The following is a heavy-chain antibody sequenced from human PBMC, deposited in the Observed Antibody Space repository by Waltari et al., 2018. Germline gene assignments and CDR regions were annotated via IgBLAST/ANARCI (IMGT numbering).Heavy chain of an antibody. CDR1: GFSFSTYA. J-gene: IGHJ4*02. CDR2: VSHDGSTI. D-gene: IGHD3-10*01. CDR3: ARGTGSGSFLVDH. Sequence: QVQLVAPGGGVVQPGTSLRLFCAASGFSFSTYAMPWVGQSPGKGLEWVTLVSHDGSTIHYAESVRGRFSISRDNSRDTLYLQMNSLTTDDSAIYYCARGTGSGSFLVDHWGQGTLVTVST. V-gene: IGHV3-30-3*01.